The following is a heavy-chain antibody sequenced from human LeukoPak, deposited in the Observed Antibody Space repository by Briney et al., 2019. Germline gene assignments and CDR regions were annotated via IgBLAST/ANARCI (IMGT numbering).Heavy chain of an antibody. V-gene: IGHV3-21*01. CDR2: ISSSSSYI. CDR3: ARDRSPGYDFWSAYPSDY. Sequence: GGSLRLSCAASGFTFSRYSMNWVRQAPGEGLEWVSSISSSSSYIYYADSVKGRFTISRHNTKNSLYLQMNSLRAEDTAVYYCARDRSPGYDFWSAYPSDYWGQGTLVTVSS. CDR1: GFTFSRYS. D-gene: IGHD3-3*01. J-gene: IGHJ4*02.